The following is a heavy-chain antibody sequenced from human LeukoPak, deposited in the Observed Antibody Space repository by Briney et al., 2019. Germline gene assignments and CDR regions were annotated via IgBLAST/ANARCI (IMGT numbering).Heavy chain of an antibody. D-gene: IGHD3-3*01. CDR3: ASDFWSGENAFDI. V-gene: IGHV3-48*04. CDR1: GFTFNMYG. J-gene: IGHJ3*02. Sequence: GGSLRLSCVASGFTFNMYGMHWVRQAPGKGLEWVSYISSSGSTIYYADSVKGRFTISRDNAKNSLYLQMNSLRAEDTAVYYCASDFWSGENAFDIWGQGTMVTVSS. CDR2: ISSSGSTI.